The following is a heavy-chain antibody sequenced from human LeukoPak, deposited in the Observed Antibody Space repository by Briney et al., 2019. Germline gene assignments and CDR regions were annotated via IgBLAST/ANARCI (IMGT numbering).Heavy chain of an antibody. CDR1: GFTFSNYW. CDR2: IKKGGSEK. Sequence: GGSLRLSCEGSGFTFSNYWMTWARQAPGKGLQWVSNIKKGGSEKYYVCSVKRRFTISRESAKNSLYLQMNSLRAEDPAVYYCRRGSIQQLLCWVQGTLATVSS. D-gene: IGHD2-15*01. CDR3: RRGSIQQLLC. V-gene: IGHV3-7*04. J-gene: IGHJ4*02.